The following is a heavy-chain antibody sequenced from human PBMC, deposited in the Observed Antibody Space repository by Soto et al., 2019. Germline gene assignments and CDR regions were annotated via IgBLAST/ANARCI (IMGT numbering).Heavy chain of an antibody. D-gene: IGHD2-15*01. CDR2: IYWDDDK. CDR1: GGFISSYY. J-gene: IGHJ4*02. Sequence: ILSLTCTVSGGFISSYYWSWIRQPPGKALEWLALIYWDDDKRYSPSLKSRLTITKDTSKNQVVLTMTNMDPVDTATYYCAHSWYCSGGSCYYTYYFDYWGQGTLVTVSS. CDR3: AHSWYCSGGSCYYTYYFDY. V-gene: IGHV2-5*08.